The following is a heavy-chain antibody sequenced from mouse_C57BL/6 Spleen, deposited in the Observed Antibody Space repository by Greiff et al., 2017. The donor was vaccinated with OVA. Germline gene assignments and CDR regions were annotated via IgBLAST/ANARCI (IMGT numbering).Heavy chain of an antibody. Sequence: QVQLQQSGAELARPGASVKLSCKASGYTFTSYGISWVKQRTGQGLEWIGEIYPRSGNTYSNEKFKGKATLTADKSSSTAYMELRSRTSDDSAVYFCARNYDADGYYFDYWGQGTTLTVSS. J-gene: IGHJ2*01. CDR2: IYPRSGNT. D-gene: IGHD2-3*01. CDR1: GYTFTSYG. CDR3: ARNYDADGYYFDY. V-gene: IGHV1-81*01.